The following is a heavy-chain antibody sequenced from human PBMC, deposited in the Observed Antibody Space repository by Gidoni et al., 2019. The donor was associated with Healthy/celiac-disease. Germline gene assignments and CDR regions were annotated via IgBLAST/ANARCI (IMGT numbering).Heavy chain of an antibody. Sequence: QVQLVQSGAEVKKPGASVKVSCKASGYTFTSYGISWVRQAPGQGLEWMGWISAYNGNTNYAQKLQGRVTMTTDTSTSTAYMELRSLRSDDTAVYYCARVAPSKSGRGYSMYCGGDCYSHYFDYWGQGTLVTVSS. CDR1: GYTFTSYG. V-gene: IGHV1-18*01. CDR3: ARVAPSKSGRGYSMYCGGDCYSHYFDY. D-gene: IGHD2-21*02. CDR2: ISAYNGNT. J-gene: IGHJ4*02.